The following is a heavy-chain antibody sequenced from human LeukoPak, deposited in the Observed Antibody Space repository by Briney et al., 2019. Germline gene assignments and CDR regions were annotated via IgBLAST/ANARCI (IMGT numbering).Heavy chain of an antibody. CDR1: GGSIINYY. D-gene: IGHD3-10*01. J-gene: IGHJ5*02. Sequence: SETLSLTCTVSGGSIINYYWSWIRQPPGKGLEFIGYIYYRGSTNYNPSLKSRLTISVDRSKNQFSLKLSSVTAADTGVYYCARLTRYYYGSGNYYRPNWFDPWGQGTLVTVSS. CDR2: IYYRGST. CDR3: ARLTRYYYGSGNYYRPNWFDP. V-gene: IGHV4-59*01.